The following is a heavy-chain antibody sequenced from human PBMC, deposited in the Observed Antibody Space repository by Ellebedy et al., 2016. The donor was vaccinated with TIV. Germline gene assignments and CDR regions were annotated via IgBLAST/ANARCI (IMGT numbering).Heavy chain of an antibody. V-gene: IGHV3-23*01. D-gene: IGHD5-18*01. CDR3: AKLEAAMVDLYFDY. J-gene: IGHJ4*02. CDR1: GFTFSSYA. CDR2: ISGSGGST. Sequence: GGSLRLXXAASGFTFSSYAMSWVRQAPGKGLEWVSAISGSGGSTYYADSVKGRFTISRDNSKNTLYLQMNSLRAEDTAVYYCAKLEAAMVDLYFDYWGQGTLVTVSS.